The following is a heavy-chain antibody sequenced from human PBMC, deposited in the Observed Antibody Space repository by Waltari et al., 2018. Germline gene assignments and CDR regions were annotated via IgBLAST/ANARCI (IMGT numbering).Heavy chain of an antibody. CDR2: IYVGGTT. CDR3: ARETRHGDWFDP. D-gene: IGHD3-16*01. CDR1: GGSVVGNY. V-gene: IGHV4-4*07. J-gene: IGHJ5*02. Sequence: VQLHESGPGLVQPSETLSLACSVSGGSVVGNYWSWIRQSAGKGMEWIGRIYVGGTTNYNPALSGRVSMSVDMSKNQIFLKIMSVTAADTGVYYCARETRHGDWFDPWGQGTLVTVSS.